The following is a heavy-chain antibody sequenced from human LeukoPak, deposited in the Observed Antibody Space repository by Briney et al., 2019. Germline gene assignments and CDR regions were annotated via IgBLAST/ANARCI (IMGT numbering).Heavy chain of an antibody. J-gene: IGHJ4*02. CDR2: IYSGGNT. CDR1: GFTVSSNY. CDR3: ARVRPPYYFDY. V-gene: IGHV3-66*01. Sequence: GGSRRLSCAASGFTVSSNYMSWVRQAPGKGLEWVSIIYSGGNTYYADSVKGRFSISRDNSKNTLYLQMNSLRAEDTAVYYCARVRPPYYFDYWGPGTLVTVSS.